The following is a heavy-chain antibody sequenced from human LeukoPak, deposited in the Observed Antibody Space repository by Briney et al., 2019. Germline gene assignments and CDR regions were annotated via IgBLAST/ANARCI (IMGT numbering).Heavy chain of an antibody. D-gene: IGHD3-3*02. J-gene: IGHJ6*03. CDR2: VYASGST. CDR3: ARHIWSGYYGFFYMDV. Sequence: SETLSLTCTVSGGSISTYYWSWVRQPPGKGLEWIGYVYASGSTNYHPSLKSRVTMSVDTSKNHFSLKRSSVTTADTAVYYCARHIWSGYYGFFYMDVWGKGTTVTVSS. V-gene: IGHV4-4*09. CDR1: GGSISTYY.